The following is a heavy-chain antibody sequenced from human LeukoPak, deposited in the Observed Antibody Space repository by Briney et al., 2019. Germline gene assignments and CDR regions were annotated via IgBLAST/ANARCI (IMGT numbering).Heavy chain of an antibody. V-gene: IGHV4-30-4*01. CDR3: ARDFQGGPNDP. J-gene: IGHJ5*02. Sequence: SETLSLTCTVSGGFISSGDYYWSWIRQPPGQGLEWIGYISLSGGTYYNPSLKNRATISLDTSRNQFSLKLSSVSAADTAVYYCARDFQGGPNDPWGQGTLVTVSS. CDR1: GGFISSGDYY. CDR2: ISLSGGT. D-gene: IGHD2-15*01.